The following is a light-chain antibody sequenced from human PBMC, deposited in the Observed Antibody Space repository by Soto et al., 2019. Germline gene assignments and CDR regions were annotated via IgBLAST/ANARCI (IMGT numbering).Light chain of an antibody. Sequence: IPMIQSPSTLSASIGDRVTITCRASESIRTWLAWYQHKPGKAPKFLIYDASSLESGVPSRFSGSGSGTEFTLTIRSLQPEDFATYYCQQLYSFPLTFGGGTKVDNK. CDR1: ESIRTW. V-gene: IGKV1-5*01. J-gene: IGKJ4*01. CDR2: DAS. CDR3: QQLYSFPLT.